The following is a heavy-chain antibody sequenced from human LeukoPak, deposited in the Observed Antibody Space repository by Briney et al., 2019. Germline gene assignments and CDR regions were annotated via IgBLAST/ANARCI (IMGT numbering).Heavy chain of an antibody. CDR3: ASGGYSYGYVVPFDY. V-gene: IGHV3-48*03. D-gene: IGHD5-18*01. Sequence: GGSLRLSCAASGFTFSSYEMNWVRQAPGKGLEWVSYISSSGSTIYYADSVKGRFTISRDNAKNSLYLQMNSLRAEDTAVYYCASGGYSYGYVVPFDYWGQGPLVTVSS. CDR2: ISSSGSTI. J-gene: IGHJ4*02. CDR1: GFTFSSYE.